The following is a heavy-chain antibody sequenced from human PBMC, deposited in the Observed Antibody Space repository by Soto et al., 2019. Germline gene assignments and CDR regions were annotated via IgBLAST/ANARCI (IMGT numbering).Heavy chain of an antibody. CDR2: ISGNSANT. CDR1: VFTFNTYV. CDR3: AKKLGTVDGRPEPLDY. J-gene: IGHJ4*02. Sequence: PVGSLRLSCASSVFTFNTYVMSCVRHSPGKWLEWVSEISGNSANTYYADSVKGRFTISRDNSKNTLYLQMNSLRADDTAVYYCAKKLGTVDGRPEPLDYWGQRTLVTLSS. D-gene: IGHD1-26*01. V-gene: IGHV3-23*01.